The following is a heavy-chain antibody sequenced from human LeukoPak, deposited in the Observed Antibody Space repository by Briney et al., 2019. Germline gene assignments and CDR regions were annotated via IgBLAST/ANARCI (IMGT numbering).Heavy chain of an antibody. CDR1: GYTFTGYY. CDR2: INPNCGGK. J-gene: IGHJ4*02. V-gene: IGHV1-2*06. Sequence: RASVKVSCQASGYTFTGYYMHWVRQAPGQGLEWMGRINPNCGGKNYAQKFQGRVAMTRDTSIRTAYMELSRLRSDDTAVYYCARQYCTNGVCYLSIFDYWGQGTLVTVFS. D-gene: IGHD2-8*01. CDR3: ARQYCTNGVCYLSIFDY.